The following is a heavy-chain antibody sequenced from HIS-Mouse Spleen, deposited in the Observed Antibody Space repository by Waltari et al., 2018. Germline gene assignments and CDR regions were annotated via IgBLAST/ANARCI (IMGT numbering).Heavy chain of an antibody. V-gene: IGHV2-70*15. CDR3: ARIAEGYTSGWYAFDY. J-gene: IGHJ4*02. D-gene: IGHD6-19*01. CDR1: GFSLSTSGMC. Sequence: QVTLRESGPALVKPTQTLTLTCTFSGFSLSTSGMCVSWIRQPPGKDLEWLARIDWDDDKYYSTSLKNRLNISRDTSKNQVVLTMTNMDPLDTATYYCARIAEGYTSGWYAFDYWGQGTLVTVSS. CDR2: IDWDDDK.